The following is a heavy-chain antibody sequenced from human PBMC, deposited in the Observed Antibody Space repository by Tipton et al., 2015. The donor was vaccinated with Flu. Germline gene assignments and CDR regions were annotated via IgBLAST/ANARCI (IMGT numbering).Heavy chain of an antibody. D-gene: IGHD2-2*01. Sequence: TLSLTCAVYGGSFSGYYWSWIRQPPGKGLEWIGEINHSGSTNYNPSLKSRVTISVDTSKNQFSLKLSSVTAADTAVYYCARASAKATIVVVPAAILDYWGQGTLVTVSS. J-gene: IGHJ4*02. V-gene: IGHV4-34*01. CDR3: ARASAKATIVVVPAAILDY. CDR1: GGSFSGYY. CDR2: INHSGST.